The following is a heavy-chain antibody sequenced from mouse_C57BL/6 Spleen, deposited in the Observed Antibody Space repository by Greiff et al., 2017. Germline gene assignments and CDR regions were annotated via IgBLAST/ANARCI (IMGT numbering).Heavy chain of an antibody. D-gene: IGHD2-3*01. J-gene: IGHJ1*03. CDR3: ARNTWLLRGGDWYFDV. CDR2: IWSGGST. Sequence: QVQLQQSGPGLVQPSQSLSITCTVSGFSLTSYGVHWVRQSPGKGLEWLGVIWSGGSTDYNAAFISRLSISKDNSKSQVFFKMNSLQADDTAIYYCARNTWLLRGGDWYFDVWGTGTTVTVSS. CDR1: GFSLTSYG. V-gene: IGHV2-2*01.